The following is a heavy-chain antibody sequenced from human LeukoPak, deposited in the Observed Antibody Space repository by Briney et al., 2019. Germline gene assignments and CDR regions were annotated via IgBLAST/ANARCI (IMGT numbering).Heavy chain of an antibody. Sequence: ASVKVSCKASGYTFISYYMHWVRQAPGQGLEWMGIINPSGRSTSYAQKFQGRVTMTRDMSTSTVYMELSSLRSEDTAVCYCARVAGFGESQNDYWGQGTLVTVSS. V-gene: IGHV1-46*01. CDR1: GYTFISYY. CDR2: INPSGRST. J-gene: IGHJ4*02. D-gene: IGHD3-10*01. CDR3: ARVAGFGESQNDY.